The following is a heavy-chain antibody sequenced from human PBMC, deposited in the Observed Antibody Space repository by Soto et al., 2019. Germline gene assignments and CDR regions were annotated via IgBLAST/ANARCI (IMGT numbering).Heavy chain of an antibody. J-gene: IGHJ4*02. CDR3: ASEDRTPYCFDY. V-gene: IGHV4-59*02. CDR2: ISYSGTT. Sequence: QVQLQESGPGLVKPSETLSLTCIVSGDSVSSYYCSWIRQPPGKGLEWIGYISYSGTTKYNPSLESRVTLSVDTSKNQFSLKLNSVTAADTAVYFCASEDRTPYCFDYWGQGTLVTVSS. D-gene: IGHD2-15*01. CDR1: GDSVSSYY.